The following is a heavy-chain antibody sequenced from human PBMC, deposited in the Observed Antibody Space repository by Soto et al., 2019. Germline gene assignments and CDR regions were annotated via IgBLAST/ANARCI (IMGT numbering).Heavy chain of an antibody. D-gene: IGHD1-7*01. V-gene: IGHV1-8*01. J-gene: IGHJ5*02. CDR2: MNPNSGNT. CDR1: GYTFASYN. Sequence: QVQLVQSGAEVKKPGASVKVSCKASGYTFASYNINWVRQAAGQGLEWMGWMNPNSGNTGYAQKFQGRVTMTRNTYIRTAYMELSSLRSEDTAVYYCAFRGAWNYDWCDPWGQGTLVTVSS. CDR3: AFRGAWNYDWCDP.